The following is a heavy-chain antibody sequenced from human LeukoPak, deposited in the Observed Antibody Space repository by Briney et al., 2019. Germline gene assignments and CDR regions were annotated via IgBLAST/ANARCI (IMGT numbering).Heavy chain of an antibody. D-gene: IGHD2/OR15-2a*01. CDR1: GFTFSSYS. CDR3: ARTPDFRRRYYFDY. J-gene: IGHJ4*02. V-gene: IGHV3-21*01. Sequence: KPGGSLRLSCAASGFTFSSYSMNWVRQAPGKGLEWVSSISSSSSYIYYADSVEGRFTISRDNAKNSLYLQMNSLRAEDTAVYYCARTPDFRRRYYFDYWGQGTLVTVSS. CDR2: ISSSSSYI.